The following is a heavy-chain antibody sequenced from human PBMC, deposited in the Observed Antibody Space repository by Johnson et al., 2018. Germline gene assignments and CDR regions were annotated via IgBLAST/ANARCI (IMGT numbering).Heavy chain of an antibody. Sequence: QVQLVESGGRVVQPGRSLRLSCSASGFTFSSYAMHWVRQAPGKGLEWVAVISDDGSNKFYAESVKGRFTISRDNSKYTVYLQMHSLKAEDTAVFYCARAQGGDYLAEYVQHWGQGTLVTVSS. CDR3: ARAQGGDYLAEYVQH. V-gene: IGHV3-30-3*01. CDR1: GFTFSSYA. D-gene: IGHD4-17*01. CDR2: ISDDGSNK. J-gene: IGHJ1*01.